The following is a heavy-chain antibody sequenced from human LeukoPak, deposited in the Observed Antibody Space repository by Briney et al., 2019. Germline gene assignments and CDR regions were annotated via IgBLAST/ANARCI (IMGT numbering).Heavy chain of an antibody. CDR3: ARDDYYGSNYYYGMDV. CDR2: IYHSGST. Sequence: PSGTLSLTCAVSGGSISSSNWWSWVRQSPEKGLEWIGKIYHSGSTNYNPSFKSRVTISVDKSKNQFSLNLSSVTAADTAVYYCARDDYYGSNYYYGMDVWGQGTTVTVSS. J-gene: IGHJ6*02. V-gene: IGHV4-4*02. CDR1: GGSISSSNW. D-gene: IGHD3-10*01.